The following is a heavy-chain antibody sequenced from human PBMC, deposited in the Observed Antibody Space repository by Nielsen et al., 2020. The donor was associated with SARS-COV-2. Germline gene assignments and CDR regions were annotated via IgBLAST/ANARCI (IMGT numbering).Heavy chain of an antibody. CDR2: IYYSGST. Sequence: SETLSLTCTVSGGPISSGGYYWSWIRQHPGKGLEWIWYIYYSGSTYYNPSLKSRVTISVNTSKNQFYLKLSSVTAADTAVYYCARGSGGEFDYWGQGTLVTVSS. D-gene: IGHD2-15*01. CDR1: GGPISSGGYY. J-gene: IGHJ4*02. V-gene: IGHV4-31*03. CDR3: ARGSGGEFDY.